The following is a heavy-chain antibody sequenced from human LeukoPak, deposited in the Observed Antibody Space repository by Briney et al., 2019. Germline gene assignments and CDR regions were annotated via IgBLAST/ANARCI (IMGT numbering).Heavy chain of an antibody. Sequence: GGSLRLSCTASGFTFSTYSMNWVRQAPGRGLEWVSYISGSSSSSDGGAIQYADSVKGRFTISRDNDKNSLYLQMNSLRDEDTAVYYCARLEYYYVSGNYYKLFDYWGQGTLVTVCS. CDR2: ISGSSSSSDGGAI. CDR3: ARLEYYYVSGNYYKLFDY. D-gene: IGHD3-10*01. CDR1: GFTFSTYS. V-gene: IGHV3-48*02. J-gene: IGHJ4*02.